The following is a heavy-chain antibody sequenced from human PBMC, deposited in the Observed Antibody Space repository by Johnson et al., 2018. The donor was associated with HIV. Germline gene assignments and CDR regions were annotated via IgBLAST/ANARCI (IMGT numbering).Heavy chain of an antibody. CDR1: GFTFSGYW. Sequence: VQLVESGGGVARPGGSLRLSCAASGFTFSGYWMSWVRQAPGKGLEWVANIKQDGSERYYVDSMKGRFTISRDNSKNTLYLQMNSLRAEDTAVYYCAREGDGGAFDIWGQGTLVTVSS. V-gene: IGHV3-7*05. CDR3: AREGDGGAFDI. CDR2: IKQDGSER. J-gene: IGHJ3*02. D-gene: IGHD3-16*01.